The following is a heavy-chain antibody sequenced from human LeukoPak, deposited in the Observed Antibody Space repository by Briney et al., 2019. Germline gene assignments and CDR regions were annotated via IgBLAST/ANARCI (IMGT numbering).Heavy chain of an antibody. Sequence: GGSLRLSCAASGFTFSSYAMHWVRQAPGKGLVWVSRVKSDGSSTSYADSVKGRFTISRDSARNTLYLQMNSLRAEDTAVYYCARDGFLGPVTAYLDYWGKGTPVTVSS. CDR1: GFTFSSYA. J-gene: IGHJ4*02. CDR3: ARDGFLGPVTAYLDY. CDR2: VKSDGSST. D-gene: IGHD2-21*02. V-gene: IGHV3-74*01.